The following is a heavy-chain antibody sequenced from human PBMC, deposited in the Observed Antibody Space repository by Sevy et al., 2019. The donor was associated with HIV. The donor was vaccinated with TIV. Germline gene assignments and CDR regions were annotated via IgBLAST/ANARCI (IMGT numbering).Heavy chain of an antibody. CDR1: GFTFSSYS. D-gene: IGHD1-20*01. V-gene: IGHV3-21*01. CDR3: AREPLNWNPGVGFYYGMDV. CDR2: ISSSSSYI. J-gene: IGHJ6*02. Sequence: GGSLRLSCAASGFTFSSYSMNWVRQAPGKGLEWVSSISSSSSYIYYADSVKGRFTISRDNAKNSLYLQMNSLRAEDTAVYYCAREPLNWNPGVGFYYGMDVWGQRTTVTVSS.